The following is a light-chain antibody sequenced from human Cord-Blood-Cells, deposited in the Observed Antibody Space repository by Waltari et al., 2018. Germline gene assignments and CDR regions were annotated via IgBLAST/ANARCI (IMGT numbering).Light chain of an antibody. J-gene: IGLJ1*01. CDR3: SSYTSSSTRV. CDR1: SSDVGGHHY. CDR2: DVS. V-gene: IGLV2-14*03. Sequence: QSALTQPASVSVSPGQSITIACTGTSSDVGGHHYVSWYQQHPGKAPKLMIYDVSNRPSGVSNRFSGSKSGNTASLTISGLQAEDEADYYCSSYTSSSTRVFGTGTKVTVL.